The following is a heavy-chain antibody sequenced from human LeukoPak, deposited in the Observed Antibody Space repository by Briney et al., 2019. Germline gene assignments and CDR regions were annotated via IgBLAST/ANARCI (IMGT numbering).Heavy chain of an antibody. CDR1: GYTSTSYG. D-gene: IGHD2-2*01. CDR2: ISAYNGNT. Sequence: ASVKVSCKGSGYTSTSYGISWVRQAPGQGLEWMGWISAYNGNTNYAQKLQGRVIMTTDTSTSTAYMELRSLRSDDTAVYYCARDTYCDSTSCRFTQVQYWGQGTLVTVSS. V-gene: IGHV1-18*04. J-gene: IGHJ1*01. CDR3: ARDTYCDSTSCRFTQVQY.